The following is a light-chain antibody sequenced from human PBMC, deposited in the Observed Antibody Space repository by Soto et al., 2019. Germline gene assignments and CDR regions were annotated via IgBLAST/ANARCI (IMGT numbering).Light chain of an antibody. Sequence: DIQLTKSPSFLSASVGDRVTITCRASQGISSYLAWYQQKPGKAPKLLIYAASTLQGGVPSRFSGSESGTEFTLTIISLQPEDFATYYCQQLNTYPLTFGGGTKVDIK. CDR2: AAS. CDR1: QGISSY. V-gene: IGKV1-9*01. J-gene: IGKJ4*01. CDR3: QQLNTYPLT.